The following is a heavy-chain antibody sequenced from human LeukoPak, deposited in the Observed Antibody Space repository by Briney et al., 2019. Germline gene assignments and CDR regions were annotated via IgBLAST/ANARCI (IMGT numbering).Heavy chain of an antibody. Sequence: GGSLRLSCAASGFTFSSYGMSWVRQAPGKGLEWVSAISGTGGSTYYADSVKGRFTISRDNSKNTLYLQMNSLRAEDTAIYYCAKNGDRGAYCGGGSCYPYYYYYMDVWGKGTTVTISS. CDR1: GFTFSSYG. V-gene: IGHV3-23*01. D-gene: IGHD2-15*01. CDR3: AKNGDRGAYCGGGSCYPYYYYYMDV. CDR2: ISGTGGST. J-gene: IGHJ6*03.